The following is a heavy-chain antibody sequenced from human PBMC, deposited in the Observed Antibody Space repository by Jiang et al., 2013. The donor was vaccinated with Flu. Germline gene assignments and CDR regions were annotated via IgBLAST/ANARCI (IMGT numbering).Heavy chain of an antibody. CDR2: TYHRSKWYN. V-gene: IGHV6-1*01. CDR1: GDSVSNNNVG. Sequence: QTLSLTCAIAGDSVSNNNVGWNWIRQSPARGLEWLGRTYHRSKWYNEYAVSVKSRISINPDTSKNQFSLQLNSVTPEDTAVYYCARDIRIAAVPDRFFDYWGQGTLVTVSS. CDR3: ARDIRIAAVPDRFFDY. D-gene: IGHD6-13*01. J-gene: IGHJ4*02.